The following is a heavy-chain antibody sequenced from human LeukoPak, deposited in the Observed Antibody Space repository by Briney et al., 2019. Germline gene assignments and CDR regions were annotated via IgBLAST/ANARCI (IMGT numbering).Heavy chain of an antibody. CDR1: GFTFNNYG. CDR2: ISSSSSTI. D-gene: IGHD2-15*01. V-gene: IGHV3-48*01. CDR3: ARGVVVVAATPPWFDP. Sequence: GGSLRLSCAASGFTFNNYGMHWVRQAPGKGLEWVSYISSSSSTIYYADSVKGRFTISRDNAKNSLYLQMNSLRAEDTAVYYCARGVVVVAATPPWFDPWGQGTLVTVSS. J-gene: IGHJ5*02.